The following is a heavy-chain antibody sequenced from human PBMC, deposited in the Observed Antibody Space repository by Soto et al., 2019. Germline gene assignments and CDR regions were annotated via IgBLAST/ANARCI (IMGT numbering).Heavy chain of an antibody. V-gene: IGHV5-51*01. CDR2: IYPGDSDT. D-gene: IGHD2-2*01. CDR1: GYSFTSYW. Sequence: GESLKISCKGSGYSFTSYWIGWVRQMPGKGLEWMWIIYPGDSDTRYSLSFQGQVTISADKSISTAYLQWSSLKASDTAMYYCARRYCSSTSCYLRAFDIWGQGTMVTVSS. CDR3: ARRYCSSTSCYLRAFDI. J-gene: IGHJ3*02.